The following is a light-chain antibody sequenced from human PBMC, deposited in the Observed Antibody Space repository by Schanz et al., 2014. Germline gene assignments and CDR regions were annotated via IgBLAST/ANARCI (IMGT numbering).Light chain of an antibody. J-gene: IGKJ1*01. CDR1: RSISGN. CDR3: QQYGRSPWT. CDR2: AAS. V-gene: IGKV3-20*01. Sequence: EIVVTQSPATLALSPGERASLSCRASRSISGNLAWYQQKPGQAPRLLIYAASIRAIGIPDRFSGSGSGTDFTLTISRLEPEDFAAYYCQQYGRSPWTFGQGTKVDIK.